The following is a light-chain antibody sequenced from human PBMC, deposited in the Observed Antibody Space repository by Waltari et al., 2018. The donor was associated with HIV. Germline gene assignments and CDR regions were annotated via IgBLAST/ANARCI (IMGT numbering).Light chain of an antibody. CDR1: QDIANY. J-gene: IGKJ2*01. CDR2: AAS. V-gene: IGKV1-16*01. Sequence: DIQMTQSPSSLSASLGDRVSITCRASQDIANYLAWFQQNPGKAPSSLIYAASSLQSGVPSRFSASGSGTDFTLTINSLQPEDFATYYCLQYFDFPRTFGQGTKVEIK. CDR3: LQYFDFPRT.